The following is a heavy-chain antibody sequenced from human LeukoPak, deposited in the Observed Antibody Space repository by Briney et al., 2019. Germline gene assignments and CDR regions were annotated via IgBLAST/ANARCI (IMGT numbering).Heavy chain of an antibody. CDR1: GGSISSYY. CDR2: IYYSGST. D-gene: IGHD6-6*01. Sequence: TSETLSLTCTVSGGSISSYYWSWIRQPPGKGLEWIGYIYYSGSTNYNPSLKSRVTISVDTSKNQFSLKLSSVTAADTAVYYCARLGAARPFDYWGQGTLVTVSS. V-gene: IGHV4-59*12. CDR3: ARLGAARPFDY. J-gene: IGHJ4*02.